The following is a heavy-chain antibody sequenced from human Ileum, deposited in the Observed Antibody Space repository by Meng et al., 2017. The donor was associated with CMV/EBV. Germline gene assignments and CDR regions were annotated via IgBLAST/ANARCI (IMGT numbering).Heavy chain of an antibody. CDR3: ANDQITMKP. V-gene: IGHV3-23*01. CDR2: ISATGGTS. CDR1: GFTFSTYA. J-gene: IGHJ5*02. Sequence: GGSLRLSCAASGFTFSTYAMTWVRQAPGNGLEWVSTISATGGTSYYADPVKGLFTISRDNSKNTLYLQMNSLRAEDTAVYYCANDQITMKPWGQGTLVTVSS. D-gene: IGHD3-22*01.